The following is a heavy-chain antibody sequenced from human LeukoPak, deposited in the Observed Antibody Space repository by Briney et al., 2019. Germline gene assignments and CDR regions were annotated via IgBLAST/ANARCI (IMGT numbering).Heavy chain of an antibody. CDR3: AKAFTTVTTLYPVDI. J-gene: IGHJ3*02. V-gene: IGHV3-23*01. Sequence: GGSLRLSCEASGFTFNTYAMNWVRQAPGKGLEWVSVIGGSGGSPYYADSVKGRFTISRDNSKNTLYLQMNSLRAEDTAVYYCAKAFTTVTTLYPVDIWGQGTMVTVSS. CDR1: GFTFNTYA. D-gene: IGHD4-17*01. CDR2: IGGSGGSP.